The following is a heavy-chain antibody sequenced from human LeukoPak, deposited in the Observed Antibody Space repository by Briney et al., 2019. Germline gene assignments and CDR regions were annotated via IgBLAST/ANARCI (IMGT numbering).Heavy chain of an antibody. Sequence: ASVKVSCKASGYTFTGYYMHWVRQAPGQGLEWMGIINPSGGSTSYAQKFQGRVTMTRDTSTSTVYMELSSLRSEDTAVYYCARDLPGYSSGWTYFDYWGQGTLVTVSS. CDR1: GYTFTGYY. J-gene: IGHJ4*02. CDR3: ARDLPGYSSGWTYFDY. D-gene: IGHD6-19*01. V-gene: IGHV1-46*01. CDR2: INPSGGST.